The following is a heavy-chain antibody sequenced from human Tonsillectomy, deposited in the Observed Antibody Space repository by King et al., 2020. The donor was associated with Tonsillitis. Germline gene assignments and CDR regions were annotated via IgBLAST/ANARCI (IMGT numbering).Heavy chain of an antibody. CDR2: MDPNTGDT. D-gene: IGHD6-13*01. Sequence: VQLVQSGAEVKKPGASVKVSCKASGYTFTSLHINWVRQAAGQGLEWMGWMDPNTGDTGYAQKFQDRVTMTSDTSVSTAYMELSSLRSEDTAVYYCARGVAAGVVIWGQGTMVTVSS. V-gene: IGHV1-8*01. CDR1: GYTFTSLH. CDR3: ARGVAAGVVI. J-gene: IGHJ3*02.